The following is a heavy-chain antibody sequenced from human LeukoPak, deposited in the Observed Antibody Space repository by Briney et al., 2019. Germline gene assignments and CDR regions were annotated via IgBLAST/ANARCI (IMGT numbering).Heavy chain of an antibody. V-gene: IGHV3-48*04. CDR1: GFTFSSYS. CDR2: ISSSGSTK. CDR3: ARDLGYSSGPNY. J-gene: IGHJ4*02. Sequence: GGSLRLSCAASGFTFSSYSMNWVRQAPGKGLEWLSYISSSGSTKYYVDSVKGRFTISRDNAKNSLYLQMNSLRAEDTAVYYCARDLGYSSGPNYWGQGTRVTVSS. D-gene: IGHD6-19*01.